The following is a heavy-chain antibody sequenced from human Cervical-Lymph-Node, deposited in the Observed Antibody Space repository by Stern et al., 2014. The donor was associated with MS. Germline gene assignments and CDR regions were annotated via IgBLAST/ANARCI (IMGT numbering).Heavy chain of an antibody. Sequence: VHLVESGAEVKKPGASVKVSRKASGYTFTGQYMHWVRQAPGQGLEWMGRINPNSGGTSYAQKFQGRVTMTRDTSINTASMELSRLTSDDTAMYYCARGLRGDWNYDAFDYWGQGTLVTVSS. V-gene: IGHV1-2*06. J-gene: IGHJ4*02. D-gene: IGHD1-7*01. CDR1: GYTFTGQY. CDR2: INPNSGGT. CDR3: ARGLRGDWNYDAFDY.